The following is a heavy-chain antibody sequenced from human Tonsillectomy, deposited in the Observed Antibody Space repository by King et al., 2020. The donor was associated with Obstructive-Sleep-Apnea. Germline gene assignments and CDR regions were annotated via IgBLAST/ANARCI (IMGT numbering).Heavy chain of an antibody. CDR1: GFTFSSYW. V-gene: IGHV3-74*01. Sequence: VQLVESGGGLVQPGGSLRLSCAASGFTFSSYWMHWVRQAPGKGLVWVSRINSDGSSTSYADSVKGRFTISRDNAKNTLYLQMNSLRAADTAVYYCAREPLSLDYCGNAGWYFDLWGRGTLVTVSS. D-gene: IGHD4-23*01. J-gene: IGHJ2*01. CDR2: INSDGSST. CDR3: AREPLSLDYCGNAGWYFDL.